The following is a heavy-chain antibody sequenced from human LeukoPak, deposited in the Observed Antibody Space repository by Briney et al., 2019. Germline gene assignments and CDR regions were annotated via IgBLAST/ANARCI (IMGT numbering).Heavy chain of an antibody. CDR3: ARGTGSVAGWLDY. J-gene: IGHJ4*02. CDR2: INHSGST. Sequence: PSETLSLTCAVYGGSFSGYYWSWIRQPPGKGLEWIGEINHSGSTNYNPSLKSRVTISVDTSKNQFSLKLSSLTAADTAVFYCARGTGSVAGWLDYWGQGTPVTVSS. CDR1: GGSFSGYY. D-gene: IGHD3-9*01. V-gene: IGHV4-34*01.